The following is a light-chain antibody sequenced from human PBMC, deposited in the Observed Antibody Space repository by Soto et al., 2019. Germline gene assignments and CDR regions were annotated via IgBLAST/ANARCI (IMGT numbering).Light chain of an antibody. V-gene: IGKV3-11*01. Sequence: EILLTQSPATLSLSPGERATLSCRASQSVSSYLDWYQQKPGKAPRLLIYDASNRATGIPARCSGSGSGTDFTLTISSLAPEDFEVYYCQHRSNWPRTFGQGTKVDIK. CDR2: DAS. J-gene: IGKJ1*01. CDR1: QSVSSY. CDR3: QHRSNWPRT.